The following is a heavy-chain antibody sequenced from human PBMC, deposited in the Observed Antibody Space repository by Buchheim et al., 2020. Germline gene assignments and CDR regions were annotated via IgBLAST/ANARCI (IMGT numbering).Heavy chain of an antibody. Sequence: QVQLVESGGGLVKPGGSLRLSCVASGFTFSDYYMSWFRQAPGKGLDWISYISSDGGDMKYADSVRGRFTISRDKAKNSLYLQMNSLRAEDTAVYYCAYPTQGPLHWGQGTL. CDR2: ISSDGGDM. V-gene: IGHV3-11*01. CDR1: GFTFSDYY. CDR3: AYPTQGPLH. J-gene: IGHJ4*02. D-gene: IGHD2-2*02.